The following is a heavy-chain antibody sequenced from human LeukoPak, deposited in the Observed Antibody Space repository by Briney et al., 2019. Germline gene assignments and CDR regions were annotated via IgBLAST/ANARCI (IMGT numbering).Heavy chain of an antibody. V-gene: IGHV1-2*02. J-gene: IGHJ4*02. D-gene: IGHD2-21*01. CDR3: ARAYCGGDCYDS. CDR1: GYTFSAYY. CDR2: INPNSGAT. Sequence: ASVKVSCKPSGYTFSAYYMHWVRQAPGQGLEWMGWINPNSGATNYAQKFQGRVTMTRDTSISTAYMELTRLRSDDTAVYYCARAYCGGDCYDSWGQGTLVTVSS.